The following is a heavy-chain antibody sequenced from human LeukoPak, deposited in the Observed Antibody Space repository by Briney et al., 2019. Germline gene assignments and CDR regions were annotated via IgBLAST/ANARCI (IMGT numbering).Heavy chain of an antibody. Sequence: GASVKVSCKASGYTFTSYYMHWVRQAPGQGLEWMGWISAYNGNTNYAQKLQGRVTMTTDTSTSTAYMELRSLRSDDTAVYYCARDARYDFWSGYALNYYGMDVWGQGTTVTVSS. V-gene: IGHV1-18*04. CDR3: ARDARYDFWSGYALNYYGMDV. D-gene: IGHD3-3*01. CDR1: GYTFTSYY. CDR2: ISAYNGNT. J-gene: IGHJ6*02.